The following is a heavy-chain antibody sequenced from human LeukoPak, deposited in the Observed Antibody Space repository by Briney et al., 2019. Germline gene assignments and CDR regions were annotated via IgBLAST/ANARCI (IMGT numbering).Heavy chain of an antibody. CDR3: AREAPFYCSSTSCYTFGYYYYYYMDV. J-gene: IGHJ6*03. CDR2: IYTSGIT. Sequence: SQTLSLTCTVSGGSISSGSYYWSWNRQPAGQGLEWIGRIYTSGITNYNPSLKRRVTISVGTSKYQFFLQLRSVTAADTAVYYCAREAPFYCSSTSCYTFGYYYYYYMDVWGKGTTVTVSS. D-gene: IGHD2-2*02. V-gene: IGHV4-61*02. CDR1: GGSISSGSYY.